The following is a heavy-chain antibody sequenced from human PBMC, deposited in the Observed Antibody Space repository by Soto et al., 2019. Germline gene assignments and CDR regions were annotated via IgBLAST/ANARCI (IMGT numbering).Heavy chain of an antibody. Sequence: GXTVKVACKASGYPLTSYAMHWVRQSPGQRLEWMGWINACNGNTKYSQKFQGRVTITRDTSASTAYMELSSLRSEDTAVYYCAREWVDYFPQALPAVAGSRYYGMDVCGQGTTVTVSS. J-gene: IGHJ6*02. CDR1: GYPLTSYA. CDR2: INACNGNT. V-gene: IGHV1-3*01. D-gene: IGHD6-19*01. CDR3: AREWVDYFPQALPAVAGSRYYGMDV.